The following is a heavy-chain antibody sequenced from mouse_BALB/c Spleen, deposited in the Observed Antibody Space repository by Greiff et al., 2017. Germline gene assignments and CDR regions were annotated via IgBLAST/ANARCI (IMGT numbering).Heavy chain of an antibody. J-gene: IGHJ2*01. CDR1: GYTFTSYW. CDR3: ARNNYGSSYVFDY. V-gene: IGHV1-59*01. CDR2: IDPSDSYT. D-gene: IGHD1-1*01. Sequence: QVQLKQPGAELVKPGASVKMSCKASGYTFTSYWMHWVKQRPGQGLEWIGVIDPSDSYTSYNQKFKGKATLTVDTSSSTAYMQLSSLTSEDSAVYYCARNNYGSSYVFDYWGQGTTLTVSS.